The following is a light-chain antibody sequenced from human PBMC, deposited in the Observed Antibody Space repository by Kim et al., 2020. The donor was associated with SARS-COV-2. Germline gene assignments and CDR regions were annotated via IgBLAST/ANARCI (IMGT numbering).Light chain of an antibody. Sequence: SYELTQPPSVSVSPGQTASITCSGDKLGDKYACWYQQKPGQSPVLVIYQDSKRPSGIPERFSGSNSGNTATLTISGTQAMDEADYYCQAWNSSTAFGGGTQLIVL. V-gene: IGLV3-1*01. CDR2: QDS. J-gene: IGLJ2*01. CDR1: KLGDKY. CDR3: QAWNSSTA.